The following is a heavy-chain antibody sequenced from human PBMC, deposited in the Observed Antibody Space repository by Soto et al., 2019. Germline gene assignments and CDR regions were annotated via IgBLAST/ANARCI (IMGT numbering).Heavy chain of an antibody. J-gene: IGHJ4*02. V-gene: IGHV4-30-2*01. Sequence: SETLSLTCAVSGGSISSGGSSWSWIRQPPGKGLAWIGYIYHSVSTYYNPSLKSRVTISVDRSKNQFSLKLGSGTAAYPTVYDCARGLGSPYYLDHWGQGPVVTVAS. CDR2: IYHSVST. CDR3: ARGLGSPYYLDH. D-gene: IGHD2-15*01. CDR1: GGSISSGGSS.